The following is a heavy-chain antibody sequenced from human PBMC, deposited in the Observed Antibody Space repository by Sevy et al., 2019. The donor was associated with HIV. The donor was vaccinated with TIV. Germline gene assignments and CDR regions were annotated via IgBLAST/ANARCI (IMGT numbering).Heavy chain of an antibody. J-gene: IGHJ4*02. CDR3: AGGVLRGISMARFGSWSIFDY. D-gene: IGHD6-13*01. V-gene: IGHV1-3*01. CDR1: GYTFTSYA. CDR2: INAGNGNT. Sequence: ASVKVSCKASGYTFTSYAMHWVRQAPGQRLEWMGWINAGNGNTKYSQKFQGRVTITRDTSASTAYMELSSLRSEDTAVYYCAGGVLRGISMARFGSWSIFDYWGQGTLVTVSS.